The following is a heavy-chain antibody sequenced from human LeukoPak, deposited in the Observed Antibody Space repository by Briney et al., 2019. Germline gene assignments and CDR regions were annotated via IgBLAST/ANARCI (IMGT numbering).Heavy chain of an antibody. CDR3: ATGPAGYCTNGVCYNNWFDP. CDR1: GYTLTELS. V-gene: IGHV1-24*01. CDR2: FDPEDGET. Sequence: ASVTVSCTVSGYTLTELSMHWVRQAPGKGLEWMGGFDPEDGETIYAQKFQGRVTMTEDTSTDTAYMELSSLRSEDTAVYYCATGPAGYCTNGVCYNNWFDPWGQGTQVTVSS. J-gene: IGHJ5*02. D-gene: IGHD2-8*01.